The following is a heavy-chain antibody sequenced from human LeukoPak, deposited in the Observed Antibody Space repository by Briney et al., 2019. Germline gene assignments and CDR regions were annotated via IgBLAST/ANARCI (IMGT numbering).Heavy chain of an antibody. D-gene: IGHD3-3*01. V-gene: IGHV3-21*01. CDR1: GFTFSSYS. Sequence: GGSLRLSCAASGFTFSSYSMNWVRQAPGKGLEWVSSISSSSSYIYYADSVKGRFTISRDNSKNTLYLQMNSLRAEDTAVYYCARGRYYDFWSGSDYYYGMDVWGQGTTVTVSS. J-gene: IGHJ6*02. CDR2: ISSSSSYI. CDR3: ARGRYYDFWSGSDYYYGMDV.